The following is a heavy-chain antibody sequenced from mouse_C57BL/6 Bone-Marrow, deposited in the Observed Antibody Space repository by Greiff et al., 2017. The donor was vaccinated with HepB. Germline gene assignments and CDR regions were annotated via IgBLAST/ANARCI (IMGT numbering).Heavy chain of an antibody. CDR1: GYTFTSYW. CDR3: TMEGYYDYDEVAMDY. V-gene: IGHV1-5*01. CDR2: IYPGNSDT. J-gene: IGHJ4*01. Sequence: SGTVLARPGASVKMSCKTSGYTFTSYWMHWVKQRPGQGLEWIGAIYPGNSDTSYNQKFKGKAKLTAVTSASTAYMELSSLTNEDSAVYYCTMEGYYDYDEVAMDYWGQGTSVTVSS. D-gene: IGHD2-4*01.